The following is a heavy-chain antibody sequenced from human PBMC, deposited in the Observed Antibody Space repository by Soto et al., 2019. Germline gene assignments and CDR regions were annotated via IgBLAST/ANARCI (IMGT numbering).Heavy chain of an antibody. CDR2: ITWDGINI. V-gene: IGHV3-43*01. Sequence: EVQLVESGGGVVQPGGSLRLSCTASGFTFGDYTMHWVRQAPGKGLEWVSLITWDGINIEYADSVRGRFTISRDNSKNSLSLQMNGLRHEDTAFYYCAKDGIAWHWGQGTLVTVSS. CDR3: AKDGIAWH. D-gene: IGHD2-15*01. J-gene: IGHJ4*02. CDR1: GFTFGDYT.